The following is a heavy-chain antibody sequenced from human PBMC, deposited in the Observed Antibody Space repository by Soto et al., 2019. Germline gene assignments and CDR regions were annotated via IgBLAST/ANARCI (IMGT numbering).Heavy chain of an antibody. CDR3: ARGSMVYCSGGSCYSFLAFDI. CDR2: INPNSGGT. CDR1: GYTFTGYY. V-gene: IGHV1-2*04. Sequence: ASVKVSCKASGYTFTGYYMHWVRQAPGQGLEWMGWINPNSGGTNYAQKFQGWVTMTRDTSISTAYMELSRLRSDDTAVYYCARGSMVYCSGGSCYSFLAFDIWGQGTMVTVSS. D-gene: IGHD2-15*01. J-gene: IGHJ3*02.